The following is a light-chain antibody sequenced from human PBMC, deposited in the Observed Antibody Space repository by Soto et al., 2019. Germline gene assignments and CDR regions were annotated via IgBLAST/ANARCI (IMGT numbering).Light chain of an antibody. CDR3: QQRSEWPLCT. Sequence: EIRLTQSPATLSLSPGDSATLSCRASQSVSSYLSWYQQKPGQAPRLLIYDVSNRATGVPVRFSGSGSGTDFTLTISSLEADDFAVYFCQQRSEWPLCTFGQGTKLEIK. CDR2: DVS. CDR1: QSVSSY. J-gene: IGKJ2*02. V-gene: IGKV3-11*01.